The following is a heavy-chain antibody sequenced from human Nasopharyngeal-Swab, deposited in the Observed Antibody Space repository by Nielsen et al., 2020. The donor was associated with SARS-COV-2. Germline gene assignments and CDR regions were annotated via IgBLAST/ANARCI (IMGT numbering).Heavy chain of an antibody. J-gene: IGHJ4*02. CDR2: IYRLGGT. Sequence: WIRQPPGKGLVWIGYIYRLGGTCYNPSLKSRVTILLDASNNQFSLILSSVTAADTAMFYCARGTPFDYWGQGILVTVSS. V-gene: IGHV4-31*02. CDR3: ARGTPFDY. D-gene: IGHD1-1*01.